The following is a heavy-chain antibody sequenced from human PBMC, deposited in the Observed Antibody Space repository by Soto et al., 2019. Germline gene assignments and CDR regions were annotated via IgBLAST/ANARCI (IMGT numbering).Heavy chain of an antibody. J-gene: IGHJ4*02. D-gene: IGHD6-6*01. V-gene: IGHV4-39*01. CDR2: IYYSGST. Sequence: SETLSLTCTVSGGSISSSSYYWGWIRQPPGRGLEWIGSIYYSGSTYYNPSLKSRVTISVDTSKNQFSLKLSSVTAADTAVYYCARHGLAARFFALTDFDYWGQGTLVTVSS. CDR3: ARHGLAARFFALTDFDY. CDR1: GGSISSSSYY.